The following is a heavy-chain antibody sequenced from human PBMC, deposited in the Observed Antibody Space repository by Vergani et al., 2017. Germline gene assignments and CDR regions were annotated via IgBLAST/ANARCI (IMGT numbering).Heavy chain of an antibody. CDR3: ARRYSSSWLNDAFDI. D-gene: IGHD6-13*01. J-gene: IGHJ3*02. CDR1: GLTFSDFS. CDR2: IKQDGSEK. V-gene: IGHV3-7*01. Sequence: VQLVESGGGLVKPGGSLRLSCAASGLTFSDFSMSWVRQAPGKGLEWVANIKQDGSEKYYVDSVKGRFTISRDNAKNSLYLQMNSLRAEDTAVYYCARRYSSSWLNDAFDIWGQGTMVTVSS.